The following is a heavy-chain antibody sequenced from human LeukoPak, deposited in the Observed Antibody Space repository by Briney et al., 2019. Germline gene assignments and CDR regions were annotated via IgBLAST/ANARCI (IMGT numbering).Heavy chain of an antibody. J-gene: IGHJ6*03. D-gene: IGHD3-16*01. CDR2: IYHSGNI. V-gene: IGHV4-4*02. Sequence: SGTLSLTCVVSGGSISSLNWWTWVRQPPGKGLEWIGEIYHSGNINSNPSLTSRVTISLDESKNQFSLKVTSVTAADTAVYYCAGGHRHFYSYYFMDVWGKGTTVTVSS. CDR1: GGSISSLNW. CDR3: AGGHRHFYSYYFMDV.